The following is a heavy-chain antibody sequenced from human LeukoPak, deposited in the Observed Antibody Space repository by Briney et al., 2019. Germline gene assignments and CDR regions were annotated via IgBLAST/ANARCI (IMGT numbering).Heavy chain of an antibody. CDR2: FIVVGATT. D-gene: IGHD3-10*01. CDR1: DFPSRANA. J-gene: IGHJ4*02. V-gene: IGHV3-23*01. Sequence: GGSRSLPGEPSDFPSRANALPGVPQAPGRGWRWVSSFIVVGATTYPADSVKGRFTISRDNAKNTVYLEISILGAEDTAVYYCARSFRPFNSATWFLSFDSWGPGTLVTVSS. CDR3: ARSFRPFNSATWFLSFDS.